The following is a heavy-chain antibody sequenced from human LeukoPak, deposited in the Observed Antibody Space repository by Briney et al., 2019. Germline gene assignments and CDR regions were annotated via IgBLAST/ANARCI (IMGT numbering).Heavy chain of an antibody. CDR1: GHTFTSCY. Sequence: GASVKVSCKASGHTFTSCYMHWVRQAPGQGLEWMGIINPSDGSTSYAQKFQGRVAMTRDTSTSTVYMELSSLRSEDTAVYYCARSDTVTTFYYYYYMDVWGKGTTVTVSS. CDR2: INPSDGST. D-gene: IGHD4-17*01. V-gene: IGHV1-46*01. J-gene: IGHJ6*03. CDR3: ARSDTVTTFYYYYYMDV.